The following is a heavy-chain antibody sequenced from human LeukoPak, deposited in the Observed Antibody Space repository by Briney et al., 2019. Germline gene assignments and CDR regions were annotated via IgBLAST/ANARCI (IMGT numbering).Heavy chain of an antibody. CDR2: IWYDGSNK. D-gene: IGHD5-24*01. J-gene: IGHJ4*02. CDR3: ATAITDGAFDY. Sequence: GGSLRLSCAGSGFTFSSYGMHWVRQAPGKGLEWVAVIWYDGSNKYYADSVKGRFTISRDNSKNTLYLQMNSLRAEDTAVYYCATAITDGAFDYSGQGTLVTVSS. CDR1: GFTFSSYG. V-gene: IGHV3-33*01.